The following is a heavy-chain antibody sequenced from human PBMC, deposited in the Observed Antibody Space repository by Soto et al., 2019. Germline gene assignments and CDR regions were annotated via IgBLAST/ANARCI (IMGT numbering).Heavy chain of an antibody. CDR2: IYYSGST. J-gene: IGHJ6*02. CDR1: GGSISSSSYY. Sequence: SETLSFTCTVSGGSISSSSYYWGWIRQPPGKGLEWIGSIYYSGSTYYNPSLKSRVTISVDTSKNQFSLKLSSVTAADTAVYYCARQFPYYYDSSGRPGGMDVWGQGTTVTVSS. D-gene: IGHD3-22*01. V-gene: IGHV4-39*01. CDR3: ARQFPYYYDSSGRPGGMDV.